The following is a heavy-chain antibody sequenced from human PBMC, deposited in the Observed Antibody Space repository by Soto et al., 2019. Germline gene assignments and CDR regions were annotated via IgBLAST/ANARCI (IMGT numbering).Heavy chain of an antibody. V-gene: IGHV4-4*02. J-gene: IGHJ5*02. CDR2: IYHSGNT. CDR1: GGSISSSNW. CDR3: APLPPRVVASLLPIPT. Sequence: VQLRQSGPGLVKPSGTLSLTCAVSGGSISSSNWWTWVRQAPGKGLEWIGEIYHSGNTYYNPSLKGRVTLTVDKSNYPFSLTLTSVTAADTAVYYCAPLPPRVVASLLPIPTWGQGTLVPVSS. D-gene: IGHD1-26*01.